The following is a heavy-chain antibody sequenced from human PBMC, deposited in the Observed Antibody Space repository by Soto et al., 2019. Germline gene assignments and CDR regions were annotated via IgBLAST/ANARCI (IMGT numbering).Heavy chain of an antibody. CDR3: ARGDGCGGNCFYGMDV. V-gene: IGHV4-59*01. J-gene: IGHJ6*02. D-gene: IGHD2-21*01. CDR1: GGSIGSYY. CDR2: IYYSGST. Sequence: TLSLTCTVSGGSIGSYYLSWLRQPPGKGLEWIGHIYYSGSTKYSPSLKSRVTISVDTSKNQFSLKLNSVTAADTPVYYCARGDGCGGNCFYGMDVWGQGTTVT.